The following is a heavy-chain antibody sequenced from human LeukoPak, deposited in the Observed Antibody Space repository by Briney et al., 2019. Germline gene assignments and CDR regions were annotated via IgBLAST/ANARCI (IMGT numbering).Heavy chain of an antibody. D-gene: IGHD4-17*01. J-gene: IGHJ4*02. Sequence: PGGSLRLSCAASGFSFSSYWMSWVRQAPGKGLEWVANIKQDGSEKYYVDSVKGRFTISRDNSKNTLCLQMNSLRAEDTAVYYCAKEIWPTVTTPGHTHFDYWGQGTLVTVSS. CDR3: AKEIWPTVTTPGHTHFDY. V-gene: IGHV3-7*01. CDR2: IKQDGSEK. CDR1: GFSFSSYW.